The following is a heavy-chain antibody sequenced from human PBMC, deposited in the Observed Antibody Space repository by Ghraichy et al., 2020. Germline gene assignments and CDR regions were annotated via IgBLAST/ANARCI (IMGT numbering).Heavy chain of an antibody. CDR1: GFTFSRYW. CDR3: VRGDPGDCIGVRCYFGEY. D-gene: IGHD2-15*01. J-gene: IGHJ4*02. Sequence: GGSLRLSCAASGFTFSRYWMNWVRQAPGKGLVWVSHISTDGSIINYADSVKGRFTIARDNAKNTLYLQMNSMSAEDTAVYYCVRGDPGDCIGVRCYFGEYWGQGTLVTVSS. V-gene: IGHV3-74*01. CDR2: ISTDGSII.